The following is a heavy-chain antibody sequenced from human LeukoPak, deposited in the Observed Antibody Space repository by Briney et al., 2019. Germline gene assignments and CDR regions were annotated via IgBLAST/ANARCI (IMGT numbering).Heavy chain of an antibody. D-gene: IGHD3-22*01. Sequence: AGGSLRLSCVASGITFSNYAMSWVRQAPGKGLEWVSAITSSGDSTSYADSVKGRFTLSRDNSKNTLYLQMNSLRAEDTAVYYCEGTYYYDSSDDYWGQGTLVTVSS. V-gene: IGHV3-23*01. CDR3: EGTYYYDSSDDY. CDR1: GITFSNYA. CDR2: ITSSGDST. J-gene: IGHJ4*02.